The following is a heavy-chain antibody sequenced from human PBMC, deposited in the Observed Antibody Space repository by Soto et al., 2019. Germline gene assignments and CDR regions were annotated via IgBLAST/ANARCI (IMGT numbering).Heavy chain of an antibody. CDR2: INHSGST. V-gene: IGHV4-34*01. CDR3: ARGPRITIFGVVIITVAWFDL. J-gene: IGHJ5*02. D-gene: IGHD3-3*01. CDR1: GVSFIGYY. Sequence: SETLSLTCAVYGVSFIGYYWSWILQPPWKGLEWIGEINHSGSTNYNPSLKSRVTISVDTSKNQFSLKLSSVTAADTAVYYCARGPRITIFGVVIITVAWFDLWGKGNLVTVYS.